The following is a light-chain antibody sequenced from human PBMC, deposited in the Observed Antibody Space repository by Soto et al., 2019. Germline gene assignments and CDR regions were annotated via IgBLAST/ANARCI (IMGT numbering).Light chain of an antibody. CDR2: GSS. CDR3: QQYENWPRT. Sequence: EVVLTQSPGTLSLSPGERATLSCRASQSISSSNLAWYQQKPGQAPRLLFYGSSTKATGIPARFSGSGSGTEFTLTISSLQSEDFAVYYCQQYENWPRTFGQGTKVDIK. V-gene: IGKV3-15*01. CDR1: QSISSSN. J-gene: IGKJ1*01.